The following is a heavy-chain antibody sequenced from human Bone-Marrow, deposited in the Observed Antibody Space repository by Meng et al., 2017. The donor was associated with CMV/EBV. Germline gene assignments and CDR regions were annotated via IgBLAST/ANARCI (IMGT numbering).Heavy chain of an antibody. V-gene: IGHV4-59*12. CDR3: ARELLRIAVARGLYYYYGMDV. Sequence: SETLSLTCTVSGGSISSYYWSWIRQPPGKGLEWIGYIYYSGSTNYNSSLKSRVTISVDTSKNQFSLKLSSVTAADTAVYYCARELLRIAVARGLYYYYGMDVWGQGTTVTVSS. CDR2: IYYSGST. D-gene: IGHD6-19*01. J-gene: IGHJ6*02. CDR1: GGSISSYY.